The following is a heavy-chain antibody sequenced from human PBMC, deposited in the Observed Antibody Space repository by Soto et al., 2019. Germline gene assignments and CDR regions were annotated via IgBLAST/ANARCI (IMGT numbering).Heavy chain of an antibody. Sequence: QVQLQESGPGLVNPSGTLSLTCAVSGGSLSSSSWWSWVRQPPGKTLEWLGEIFYSGTTKYKPSLNRRVTISTDQSKNDFSLRLSSVTAADAAVYYCVHHGGVPYYRAFWGQGMLVTVSS. CDR1: GGSLSSSSW. CDR2: IFYSGTT. CDR3: VHHGGVPYYRAF. V-gene: IGHV4-4*02. J-gene: IGHJ4*02. D-gene: IGHD2-8*01.